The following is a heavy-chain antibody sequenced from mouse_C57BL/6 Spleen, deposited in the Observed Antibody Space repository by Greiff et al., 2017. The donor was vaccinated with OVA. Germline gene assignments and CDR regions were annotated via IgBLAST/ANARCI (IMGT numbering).Heavy chain of an antibody. Sequence: VQLQQSGPELVKPGASVKISCKASGYTFTDYYMNWVKQSHGKSLEWIGDINPKNGGTSYNQKFKGKATLTVDKSSSTAYMELRSLTSVDSAVYYCASFYYGSSSYYAIDYWGQGPSVTVSS. V-gene: IGHV1-26*01. CDR1: GYTFTDYY. CDR2: INPKNGGT. D-gene: IGHD1-1*01. CDR3: ASFYYGSSSYYAIDY. J-gene: IGHJ4*01.